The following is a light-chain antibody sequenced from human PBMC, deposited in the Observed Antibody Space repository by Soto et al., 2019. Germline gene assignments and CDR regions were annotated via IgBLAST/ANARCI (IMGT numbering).Light chain of an antibody. CDR3: SSYAGSNNVV. V-gene: IGLV2-8*01. J-gene: IGLJ2*01. CDR2: EVS. CDR1: STDVGGYNY. Sequence: QSVLTQPPSASGSPGQSVTISCTGTSTDVGGYNYVSWYQQHPGQAPKLMTYEVSYRPSGVPDRFSGSKSGNTASLTVSGLQAEDEADYYCSSYAGSNNVVFGGGTQLTVL.